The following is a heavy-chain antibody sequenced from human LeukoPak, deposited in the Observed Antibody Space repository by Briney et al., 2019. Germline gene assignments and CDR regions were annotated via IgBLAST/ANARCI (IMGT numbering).Heavy chain of an antibody. CDR2: INSDGSST. CDR1: GFTFSSYW. CDR3: ARDGTHYDILTGYWVYYMDV. J-gene: IGHJ6*03. D-gene: IGHD3-9*01. V-gene: IGHV3-74*01. Sequence: PGGSLRLSCAASGFTFSSYWMHWVRHAPGKGLVWVSRINSDGSSTSYADSVKGRFTISRDNAKNTLYLQINSLRAEDTAVYYCARDGTHYDILTGYWVYYMDVWGKGTTVTISS.